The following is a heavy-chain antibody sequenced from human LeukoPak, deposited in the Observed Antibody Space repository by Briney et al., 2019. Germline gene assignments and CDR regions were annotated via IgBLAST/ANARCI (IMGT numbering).Heavy chain of an antibody. CDR1: GFTFSSYG. V-gene: IGHV3-33*01. J-gene: IGHJ1*01. Sequence: PGRSLRLSCAASGFTFSSYGMHWVRQAPAKVLEWVAVIWYDGSNKSYGESVKGRFTISRDNSKKTLYLQMNSLRVEDTAVYYCARGDGYNDAEYLQHWGQGTLVTVS. CDR2: IWYDGSNK. CDR3: ARGDGYNDAEYLQH. D-gene: IGHD5-24*01.